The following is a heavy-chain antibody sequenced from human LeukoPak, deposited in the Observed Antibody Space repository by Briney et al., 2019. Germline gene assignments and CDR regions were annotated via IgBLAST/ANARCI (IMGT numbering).Heavy chain of an antibody. V-gene: IGHV3-20*04. CDR3: ARDRRYYYDSSGYPEYFQH. CDR2: INWNGGST. CDR1: GFTFDDYG. D-gene: IGHD3-22*01. Sequence: GGSLRLSCAASGFTFDDYGMGWVRQAPGKGLEWVSGINWNGGSTGYADSVKGRFTISRDNAKNSLYLQMNSLRAEDTALYYCARDRRYYYDSSGYPEYFQHWGQGTLVTVSS. J-gene: IGHJ1*01.